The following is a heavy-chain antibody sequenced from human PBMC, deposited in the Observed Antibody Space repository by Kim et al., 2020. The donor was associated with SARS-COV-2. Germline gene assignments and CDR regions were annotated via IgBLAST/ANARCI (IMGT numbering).Heavy chain of an antibody. CDR2: ISSSSSYI. J-gene: IGHJ4*02. CDR1: GFTFSSYS. V-gene: IGHV3-21*01. Sequence: GGSLRLSCSASGFTFSSYSMNWVRQAPGKGLEWVSSISSSSSYIYYADSVKGRFTISRDNAKNSLYLQMNSLRAEDTAVYYCARASSSGVDYWGQGTLVTVSS. D-gene: IGHD6-19*01. CDR3: ARASSSGVDY.